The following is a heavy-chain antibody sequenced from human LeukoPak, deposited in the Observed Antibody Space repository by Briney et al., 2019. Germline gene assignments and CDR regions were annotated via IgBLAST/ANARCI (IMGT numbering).Heavy chain of an antibody. D-gene: IGHD5-24*01. V-gene: IGHV3-20*04. CDR1: GFTFDDYG. Sequence: GGSLRLSCAASGFTFDDYGLSWVRQVPGKGLEWVSGLNWNGASTGYADSVKGRFTISRDNAKNSLYLQMNSLRAEDTAVYYCAKDSGVGMATTFSILDIWGQGTMVTVSS. CDR3: AKDSGVGMATTFSILDI. CDR2: LNWNGAST. J-gene: IGHJ3*02.